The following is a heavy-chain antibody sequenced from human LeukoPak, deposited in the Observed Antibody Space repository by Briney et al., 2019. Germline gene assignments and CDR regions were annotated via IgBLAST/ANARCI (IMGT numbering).Heavy chain of an antibody. Sequence: PGGSLRLSCAASGFSLSNHYMDWVRQAPGKGLEWVGRTRNRADSYTTEYVASVRGRFIISRDDSKNSLFLQMNSLKTEDTAVYFCARGFDYGDGFDYWGQGTLVTVSP. V-gene: IGHV3-72*01. D-gene: IGHD4-17*01. CDR2: TRNRADSYTT. J-gene: IGHJ4*02. CDR1: GFSLSNHY. CDR3: ARGFDYGDGFDY.